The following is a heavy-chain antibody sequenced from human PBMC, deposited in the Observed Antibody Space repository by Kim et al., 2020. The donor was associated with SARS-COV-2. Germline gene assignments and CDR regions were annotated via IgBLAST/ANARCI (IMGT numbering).Heavy chain of an antibody. J-gene: IGHJ5*02. CDR2: INAGNGNT. CDR1: VYTFTSYA. V-gene: IGHV1-3*01. CDR3: ARGQLRASPQNKARYEVLNWFDP. D-gene: IGHD3-16*01. Sequence: ASVKVSCKPSVYTFTSYAMHWVRQAPGQRLEWMGWINAGNGNTKYSQKFQGRATITRDTSASTAYMELRSLRSEDTAVYYCARGQLRASPQNKARYEVLNWFDPWGQGTLVTVSS.